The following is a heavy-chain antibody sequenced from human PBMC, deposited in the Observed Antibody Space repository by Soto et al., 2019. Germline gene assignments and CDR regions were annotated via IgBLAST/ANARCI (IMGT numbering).Heavy chain of an antibody. CDR3: ATPQGYDGGLDS. Sequence: QVQLVQSGAEVKKPGASVKVSCKTPGYTFTRYNLHWVRQAPGQRLERMAWVNVGNGNTRYSHKSQGRLALTRDTPGNTAYLELNSLSSEDTAVYYCATPQGYDGGLDSGGRGTLVTVS. CDR1: GYTFTRYN. V-gene: IGHV1-3*01. CDR2: VNVGNGNT. J-gene: IGHJ4*02. D-gene: IGHD3-22*01.